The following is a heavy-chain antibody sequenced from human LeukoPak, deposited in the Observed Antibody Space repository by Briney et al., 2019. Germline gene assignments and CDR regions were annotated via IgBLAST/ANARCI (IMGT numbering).Heavy chain of an antibody. CDR1: GFTFSNYE. V-gene: IGHV3-48*03. D-gene: IGHD5-24*01. J-gene: IGHJ3*02. Sequence: GGSLRLSCAASGFTFSNYEMNWVRQAPGKGLEWISYISSSGFTIYYADSVKGRLTISRHNAKNSLYLQMNSLRAEDTAVYYCARGRRDGYNLIDAFDIWGQGTMVTVSS. CDR2: ISSSGFTI. CDR3: ARGRRDGYNLIDAFDI.